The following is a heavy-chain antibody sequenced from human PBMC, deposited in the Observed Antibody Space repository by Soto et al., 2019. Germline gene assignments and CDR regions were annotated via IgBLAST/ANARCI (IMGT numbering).Heavy chain of an antibody. CDR2: IWNDGSNK. V-gene: IGHV3-33*01. D-gene: IGHD2-2*01. CDR3: ARDNGAYCSSVVCYGPNWFDP. CDR1: GFTFSSYG. Sequence: GGSLRLSCTASGFTASGFTFSSYGMHWVRQAPGKGLEWVAVIWNDGSNKYYADSVKGRFTISRDNSKNTLYLQMNSLGAEDTAIYHCARDNGAYCSSVVCYGPNWFDPWGQGTLVTVSS. J-gene: IGHJ5*02.